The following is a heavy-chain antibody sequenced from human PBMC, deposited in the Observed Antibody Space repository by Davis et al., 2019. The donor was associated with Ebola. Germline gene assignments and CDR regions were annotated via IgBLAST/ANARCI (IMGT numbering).Heavy chain of an antibody. J-gene: IGHJ6*02. V-gene: IGHV4-30-4*01. CDR1: GGSISSGDYY. Sequence: MPSETLSLTCTVSGGSISSGDYYWSWIRQPPGKGLEWIGYIYYSGSTYYNPSLRSRVTISVDTSKNQFSLKLSSVTAADTAVYYCASSSMDVWGQGTTVTVSS. CDR2: IYYSGST. CDR3: ASSSMDV.